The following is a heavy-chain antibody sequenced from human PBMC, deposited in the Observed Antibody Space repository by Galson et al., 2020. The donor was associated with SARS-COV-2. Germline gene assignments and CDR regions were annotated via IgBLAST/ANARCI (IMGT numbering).Heavy chain of an antibody. CDR2: IYSGGST. J-gene: IGHJ4*02. CDR1: GFTVSSNY. Sequence: QLGESLKISCAASGFTVSSNYMSWVRQAPGKGLEWVSVIYSGGSTYYADSVKGRFTISRDNSKNTLYLQMNSLRAEDTAVYYCARDSYRYGHDWCQGTLVTVSS. D-gene: IGHD5-18*01. CDR3: ARDSYRYGHD. V-gene: IGHV3-53*01.